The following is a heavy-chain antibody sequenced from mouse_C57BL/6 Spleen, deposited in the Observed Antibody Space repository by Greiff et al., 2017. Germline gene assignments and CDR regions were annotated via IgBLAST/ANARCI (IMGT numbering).Heavy chain of an antibody. J-gene: IGHJ3*01. CDR3: ATEGYGNYRAWFAY. CDR2: INPNNGGT. D-gene: IGHD2-10*02. Sequence: EVQLQQSGPELVKPGASVKISCKASGYTFTDYYMNWVKQSHGKSLEWIGDINPNNGGTSYNQKFKGKATLNVDKSSSTAYMELRSLTSEDSAVYYCATEGYGNYRAWFAYWGQGTLVTVSA. CDR1: GYTFTDYY. V-gene: IGHV1-26*01.